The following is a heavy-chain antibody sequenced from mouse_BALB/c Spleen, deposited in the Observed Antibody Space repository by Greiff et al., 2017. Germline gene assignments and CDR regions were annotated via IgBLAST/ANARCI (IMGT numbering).Heavy chain of an antibody. Sequence: EVHLVESGGDLVKPGGSLKLSCAASGFTFSSYGMSWVRQTPDKRLEWVATISSGGSYTYYPDSVKGRFTISRDNAKNTLYLQMSSLKSEDTAMYYCARGRDRYGDPCYFDVWGAGTTVTVSS. CDR3: ARGRDRYGDPCYFDV. J-gene: IGHJ1*01. V-gene: IGHV5-6*01. CDR1: GFTFSSYG. D-gene: IGHD2-14*01. CDR2: ISSGGSYT.